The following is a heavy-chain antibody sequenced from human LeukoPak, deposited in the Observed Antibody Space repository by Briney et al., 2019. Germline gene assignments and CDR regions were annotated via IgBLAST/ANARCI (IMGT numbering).Heavy chain of an antibody. Sequence: GASVKVSCKASGGTFSSYAISWVRQAPGQGLEWMGRIIPILGIANYAQKFQGRVTFTAVKSTSTAYMELSSLRSEDTAVYYCAREYCSGGSCYSGYNWFDPWGQGTLVTVSS. CDR3: AREYCSGGSCYSGYNWFDP. D-gene: IGHD2-15*01. J-gene: IGHJ5*02. V-gene: IGHV1-69*04. CDR2: IIPILGIA. CDR1: GGTFSSYA.